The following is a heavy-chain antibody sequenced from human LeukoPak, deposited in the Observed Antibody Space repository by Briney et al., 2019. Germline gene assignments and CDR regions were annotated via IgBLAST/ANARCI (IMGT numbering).Heavy chain of an antibody. Sequence: GESLKISCKGSGYSFTNHWIGWVRQMPGKGLEWMGIIYPGDSDSRNNPSFQGQVTISADKSISTAYLQWSSLTASDTAMYYCARVTYRGYGFGDPGYWGQGTLVTVSS. D-gene: IGHD2-21*02. V-gene: IGHV5-51*01. CDR2: IYPGDSDS. CDR3: ARVTYRGYGFGDPGY. CDR1: GYSFTNHW. J-gene: IGHJ4*02.